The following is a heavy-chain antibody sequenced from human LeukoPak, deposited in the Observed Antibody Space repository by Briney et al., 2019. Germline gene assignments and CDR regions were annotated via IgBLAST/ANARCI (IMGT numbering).Heavy chain of an antibody. CDR3: ARDPYSGSYGNYYYYFMDV. J-gene: IGHJ6*03. D-gene: IGHD1-26*01. Sequence: GGSLRLSCAASGFTFSNAWMSWVRQAPGKGLEWVCRIKSKTDGGTTDYAAPVKGRFTISVDDSKNTLYLQMNSLKTEDTAVYYCARDPYSGSYGNYYYYFMDVWGKGTTVTISS. V-gene: IGHV3-15*01. CDR2: IKSKTDGGTT. CDR1: GFTFSNAW.